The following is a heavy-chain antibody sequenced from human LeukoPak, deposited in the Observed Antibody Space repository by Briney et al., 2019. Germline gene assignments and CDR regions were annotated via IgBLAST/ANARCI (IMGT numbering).Heavy chain of an antibody. D-gene: IGHD1-7*01. CDR3: ARVVNYRGDDY. J-gene: IGHJ4*02. Sequence: PSETLSLNCAVYGGSFSGYYWSWIRQPPGKGLEWIGEINHSGSTNYNPSLKSRVTISVDTSKNQFSLKLSSVTDADTAVYYCARVVNYRGDDYWGQGTLVTVSS. CDR1: GGSFSGYY. CDR2: INHSGST. V-gene: IGHV4-34*01.